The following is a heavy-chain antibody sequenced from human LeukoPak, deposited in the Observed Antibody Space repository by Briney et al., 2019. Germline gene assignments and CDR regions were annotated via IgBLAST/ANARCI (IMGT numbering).Heavy chain of an antibody. D-gene: IGHD2-2*01. CDR1: GFTFNNYG. V-gene: IGHV3-30*18. CDR2: ISYDGRNK. J-gene: IGHJ4*02. CDR3: AKGPLRGTAAAIDY. Sequence: GGSLRLSCAASGFTFNNYGMHWVRQAPGKGLEWVAVISYDGRNKHYPDSVKGRFTISRDISTDTLWLQMDSLRTEDTAVYYFAKGPLRGTAAAIDYWGQGTLVTVSS.